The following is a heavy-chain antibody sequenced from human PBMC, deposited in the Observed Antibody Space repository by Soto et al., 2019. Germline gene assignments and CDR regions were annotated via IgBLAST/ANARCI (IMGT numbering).Heavy chain of an antibody. V-gene: IGHV3-13*01. CDR2: IGTAGDT. D-gene: IGHD3-3*01. CDR1: GFTFSSYD. J-gene: IGHJ6*02. CDR3: ARGGPGYYDFWSGYYYGMDV. Sequence: GGSLRLSCAASGFTFSSYDMHWVRQATGKGVEWVSAIGTAGDTYYPGSVKGRFTISRENAKNSLYLQMNSLRAGDTAVYYCARGGPGYYDFWSGYYYGMDVWGQGTTVTVSS.